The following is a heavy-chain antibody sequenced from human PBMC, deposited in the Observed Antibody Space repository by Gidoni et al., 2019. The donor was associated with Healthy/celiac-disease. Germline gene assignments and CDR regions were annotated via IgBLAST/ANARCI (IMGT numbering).Heavy chain of an antibody. CDR1: GYTFTSYG. Sequence: QVQLVQSGAEVKKPGASVKVSCKASGYTFTSYGISCVRQTPGQGLEWMGWISAYNDNTNYAQKLQGRVTMTTDTSTSTAYMELRSLRSDDTAVYYCARDLRPEYCSGGSCFGGAFDIWGQGTMVTVSS. J-gene: IGHJ3*02. V-gene: IGHV1-18*01. D-gene: IGHD2-15*01. CDR2: ISAYNDNT. CDR3: ARDLRPEYCSGGSCFGGAFDI.